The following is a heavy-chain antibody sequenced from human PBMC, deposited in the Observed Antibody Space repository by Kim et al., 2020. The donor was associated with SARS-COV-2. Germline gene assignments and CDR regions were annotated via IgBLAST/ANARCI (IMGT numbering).Heavy chain of an antibody. V-gene: IGHV4-39*01. D-gene: IGHD1-26*01. CDR3: ALQRVGATTGSITVFPFDY. Sequence: SETLSLTCTVSGGSISSSSYYWGWIRQPPGKGLEWIGSIYYSGSTYYNPSLKSRVTISVDTSKNQFSLKLSSVTAADTAVYYCALQRVGATTGSITVFPFDYWGQGTLVTVSS. CDR2: IYYSGST. CDR1: GGSISSSSYY. J-gene: IGHJ4*02.